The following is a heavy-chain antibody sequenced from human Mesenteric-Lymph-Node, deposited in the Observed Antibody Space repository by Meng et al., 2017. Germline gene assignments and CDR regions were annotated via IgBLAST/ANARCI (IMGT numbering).Heavy chain of an antibody. V-gene: IGHV3-15*01. CDR2: IKSTPDGGTT. J-gene: IGHJ4*02. D-gene: IGHD1-26*01. CDR3: TTDLIPVSGK. CDR1: GFIFSNAW. Sequence: EVQLEESGGGLVKPGESLRLSCGASGFIFSNAWMSWVRHAPGKGPEWVGRIKSTPDGGTTDYAAPVKGRFSISRDDSKNTLYLQMSSLKSEDTAVYYCTTDLIPVSGKWGQGTLVTVSS.